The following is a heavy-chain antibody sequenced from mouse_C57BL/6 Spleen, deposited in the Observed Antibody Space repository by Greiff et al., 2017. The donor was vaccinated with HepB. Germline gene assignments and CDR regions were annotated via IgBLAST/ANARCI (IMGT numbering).Heavy chain of an antibody. D-gene: IGHD4-1*01. CDR2: ISNLAYSI. V-gene: IGHV5-15*01. J-gene: IGHJ1*03. CDR1: GFTFSDYG. Sequence: EVQRVESGGGLVQPGGSLKLSCAASGFTFSDYGMAWVRQAPRKGPEWVAFISNLAYSIYYADTVTGRFTISRENAKNTLYLEMSSLRSEDTAMYYCARLGWDVDWYFDVWGTGTTVTVSS. CDR3: ARLGWDVDWYFDV.